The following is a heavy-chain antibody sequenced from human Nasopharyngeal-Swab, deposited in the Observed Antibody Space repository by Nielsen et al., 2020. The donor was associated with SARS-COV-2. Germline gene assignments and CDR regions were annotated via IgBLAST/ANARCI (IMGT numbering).Heavy chain of an antibody. CDR3: ARVSPYGAPFDY. CDR1: GFTFSSYE. D-gene: IGHD4-17*01. Sequence: LSLTCAASGFTFSSYEMNWVRQAPGKGLEWVSYISSSGSTIYYADSVKGRFTISRNNAKNSLYLQMNSLRAEDTAVYYCARVSPYGAPFDYWGQGTLVTVSS. V-gene: IGHV3-48*03. CDR2: ISSSGSTI. J-gene: IGHJ4*02.